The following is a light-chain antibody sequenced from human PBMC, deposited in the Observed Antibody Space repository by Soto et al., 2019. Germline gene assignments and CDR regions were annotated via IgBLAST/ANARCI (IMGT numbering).Light chain of an antibody. CDR2: RAS. V-gene: IGKV3-15*01. CDR3: QQHFNGPIT. J-gene: IGKJ5*01. Sequence: EIVMTQSPATLSVSPGERATLSCRAGQTIYLNVAWYQQRPGQAPRLLIYRASTRATGVPARFSGSGSGTDFTLTISSLEPEDFAVYYCQQHFNGPITFGQGTRLEIK. CDR1: QTIYLN.